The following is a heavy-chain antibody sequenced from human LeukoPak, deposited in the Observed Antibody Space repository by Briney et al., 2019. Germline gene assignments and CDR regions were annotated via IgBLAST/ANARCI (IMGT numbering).Heavy chain of an antibody. D-gene: IGHD2-8*02. CDR2: ISWNSGSI. CDR1: GFTFDDYA. J-gene: IGHJ6*02. V-gene: IGHV3-9*01. CDR3: AKGRWGTYYYGMDV. Sequence: GGSLRLSCAASGFTFDDYAMHWVRQAPGKGLEWVSGISWNSGSIGYADSVKGRFTISRDNAKNSLYLQMNSLRAEDTALHYCAKGRWGTYYYGMDVWGQGTTVTVSS.